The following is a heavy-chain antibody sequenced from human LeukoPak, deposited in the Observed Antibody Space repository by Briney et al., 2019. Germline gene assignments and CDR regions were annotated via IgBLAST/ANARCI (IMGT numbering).Heavy chain of an antibody. D-gene: IGHD3-16*01. V-gene: IGHV3-48*01. CDR2: ISSSGSTI. CDR1: GFTFSSYS. Sequence: GGSLTLSCAASGFTFSSYSMNWVRQAPGKVLEGVSYISSSGSTIYYADSVKGRFTISRDNAKNSLYPQMNSLTAEDTAVYYCAKDQVTSVTYLGFPDAFDIWGQGTMVTVSS. CDR3: AKDQVTSVTYLGFPDAFDI. J-gene: IGHJ3*02.